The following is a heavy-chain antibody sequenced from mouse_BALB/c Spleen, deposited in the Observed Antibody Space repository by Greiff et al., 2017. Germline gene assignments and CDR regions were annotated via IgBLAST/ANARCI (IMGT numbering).Heavy chain of an antibody. CDR1: GYTFSSYW. D-gene: IGHD2-4*01. Sequence: VKLVESGAELMKPGASVKISCKATGYTFSSYWIEWVKQRPGHGLEWIGEILPGSGSTNYNEKFKGKATFTADTSSNTAYMQLSSLTSEDSAVYYCAKGYDYGFGYAMDYWGQGTSVTVSS. CDR2: ILPGSGST. CDR3: AKGYDYGFGYAMDY. J-gene: IGHJ4*01. V-gene: IGHV1-9*01.